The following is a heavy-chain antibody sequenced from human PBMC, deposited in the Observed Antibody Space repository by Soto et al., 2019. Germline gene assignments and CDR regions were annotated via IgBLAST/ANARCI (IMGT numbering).Heavy chain of an antibody. CDR3: ARGGIAVAGTSDDN. J-gene: IGHJ4*02. CDR2: MNPNRGNT. Sequence: ASVKVSCKASGYTFTSYDINWVRQATGQGLEWMGWMNPNRGNTGYAQKFQGRVTMTRNTSISTAYMELSSLRSEDTAVYYCARGGIAVAGTSDDNWGQGTLVTVSS. D-gene: IGHD6-13*01. CDR1: GYTFTSYD. V-gene: IGHV1-8*01.